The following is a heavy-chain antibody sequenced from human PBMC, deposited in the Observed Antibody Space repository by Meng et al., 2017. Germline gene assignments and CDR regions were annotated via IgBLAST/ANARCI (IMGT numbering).Heavy chain of an antibody. D-gene: IGHD2-15*01. V-gene: IGHV6-1*01. CDR3: ARLAQDRYFDY. J-gene: IGHJ4*02. CDR2: TYYRSKGYN. CDR1: GDSVSSESSA. Sequence: QLRQAPPCPVTPAHPLSLPRTISGDSVSSESSAWNLIRRSPCIGLEWLGRTYYRSKGYNDYAVSVKSRITINPDTSKNQFSLQLNSVTPEDTAVYYCARLAQDRYFDYWGQGTLVTVSS.